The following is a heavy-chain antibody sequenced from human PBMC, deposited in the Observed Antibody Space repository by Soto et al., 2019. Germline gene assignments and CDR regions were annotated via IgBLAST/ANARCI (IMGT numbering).Heavy chain of an antibody. CDR1: GGTFSSYA. D-gene: IGHD2-21*02. J-gene: IGHJ6*02. V-gene: IGHV1-69*13. CDR2: IIPIFGTA. CDR3: ARDGATATVYYYYGMDV. Sequence: ASVKVSCKASGGTFSSYAISWVRQAPGQGLEWMGGIIPIFGTANYAQKFRGRVTITADESTSTAYMELSSLRSEDTAVYYCARDGATATVYYYYGMDVWGQGTTVTVS.